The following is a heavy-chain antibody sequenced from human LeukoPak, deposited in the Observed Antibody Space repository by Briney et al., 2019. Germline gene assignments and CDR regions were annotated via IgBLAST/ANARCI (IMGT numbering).Heavy chain of an antibody. J-gene: IGHJ4*02. D-gene: IGHD6-19*01. V-gene: IGHV4-59*01. CDR3: ARPYRSGWSGSFDY. CDR2: IHYSGST. CDR1: GGSISSYY. Sequence: SETLSLTCTVSGGSISSYYWSWIRQPPGKGLEWIGNIHYSGSTKYYPSLKSRVTILVDTPRNQLSLRMSSVTAADTAVYYCARPYRSGWSGSFDYWGQGTLVTVSS.